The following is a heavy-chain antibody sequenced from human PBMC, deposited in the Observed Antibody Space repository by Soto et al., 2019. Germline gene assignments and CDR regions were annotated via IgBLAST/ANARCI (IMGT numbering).Heavy chain of an antibody. CDR2: ISSNGGTT. CDR3: VKGHLIAAAGIDL. D-gene: IGHD6-13*01. J-gene: IGHJ4*02. Sequence: GGSLRLSCSASGFTFSSYAMHWVRQAPGKGLEYVSGISSNGGTTYYADSVKGRFTISRDKSKNTLYLQMNTLRREDTAVFYCVKGHLIAAAGIDLWGQGTLVNV. CDR1: GFTFSSYA. V-gene: IGHV3-64D*06.